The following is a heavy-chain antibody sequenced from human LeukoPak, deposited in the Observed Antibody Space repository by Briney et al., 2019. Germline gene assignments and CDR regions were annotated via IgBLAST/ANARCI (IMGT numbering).Heavy chain of an antibody. D-gene: IGHD1-14*01. Sequence: GGSLRLSCAASAFTVGNNYMSWVRQAPGKGLEWVSVIYRDGSTCYADSVKGRFTISRDNSKNALNLQMNSLRAEDTAVYHCARGGSGLSFDYWGQGTLVTVSS. CDR3: ARGGSGLSFDY. CDR1: AFTVGNNY. J-gene: IGHJ4*02. V-gene: IGHV3-53*01. CDR2: IYRDGST.